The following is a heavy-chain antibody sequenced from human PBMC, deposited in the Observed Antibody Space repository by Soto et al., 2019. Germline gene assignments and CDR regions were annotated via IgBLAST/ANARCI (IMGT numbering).Heavy chain of an antibody. CDR3: ARSLAAARYYYYGMEV. D-gene: IGHD6-13*01. Sequence: VGSLRLSCASSVFTFSSYAMHCVRHAPGKWLEWVAVISYDGSNKYYADSVKGRFTISRDNSKNTLYLQMNSLRAEDTAVYYCARSLAAARYYYYGMEVWGQGTTVNVSS. J-gene: IGHJ6*01. CDR1: VFTFSSYA. V-gene: IGHV3-30-3*01. CDR2: ISYDGSNK.